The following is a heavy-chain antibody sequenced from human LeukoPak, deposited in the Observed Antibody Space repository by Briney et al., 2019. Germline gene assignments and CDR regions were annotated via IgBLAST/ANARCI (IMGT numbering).Heavy chain of an antibody. CDR1: GGSISSYY. D-gene: IGHD4-17*01. J-gene: IGHJ4*02. CDR3: ARAPDYGDYCFDY. V-gene: IGHV4-59*01. CDR2: IYYSGST. Sequence: SETLPLTCTVSGGSISSYYWSWIRQPPGKGLEWIGYIYYSGSTNYNPSLKSRVTISVDTSKNQFSLKLSSVTAADTAVYYCARAPDYGDYCFDYWGQGTLVTVSS.